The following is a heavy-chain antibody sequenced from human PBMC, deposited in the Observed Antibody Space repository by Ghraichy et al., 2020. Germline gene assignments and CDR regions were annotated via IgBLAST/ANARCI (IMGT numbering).Heavy chain of an antibody. CDR1: GFTFSNYW. D-gene: IGHD2/OR15-2a*01. V-gene: IGHV3-7*01. CDR2: IRDDGSDK. CDR3: VCFSGPKD. J-gene: IGHJ4*02. Sequence: GGSLRLSCTASGFTFSNYWMNWVRQAPGKGLECVASIRDDGSDKYYVDSVKGRFTISRDDAKNSLYLQMNSLRVEDSAVYYCVCFSGPKDWGQGTLVTVSS.